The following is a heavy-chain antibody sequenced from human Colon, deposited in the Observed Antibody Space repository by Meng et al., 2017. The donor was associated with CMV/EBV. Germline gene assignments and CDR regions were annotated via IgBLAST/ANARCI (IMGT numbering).Heavy chain of an antibody. J-gene: IGHJ4*02. CDR2: INHSGST. Sequence: SETLSLTCAVSGGSISGYYWSWIRQPPGKGLEWIGEINHSGSTNYNPSLKSRVTISVDTSKNQFSLKLSSVTAADTAVYYCARRAAGRFFDYWGQGSLVTVSS. CDR3: ARRAAGRFFDY. D-gene: IGHD6-13*01. V-gene: IGHV4-34*01. CDR1: GGSISGYY.